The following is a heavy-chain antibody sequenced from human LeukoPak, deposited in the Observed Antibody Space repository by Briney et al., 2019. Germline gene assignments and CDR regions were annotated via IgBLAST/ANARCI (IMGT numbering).Heavy chain of an antibody. D-gene: IGHD6-13*01. CDR1: GDSISSKW. CDR2: IYYSGST. V-gene: IGHV4-4*02. Sequence: SGTLSLTCAVSGDSISSKWWSWVRQPPGKGLEWIGEIYYSGSTYYNPSLKSRVTISVDTSKNQFSLKLSSVTAADTAVYYCARDWYSSSLYYYGLDVWGQGTTVTVSS. J-gene: IGHJ6*02. CDR3: ARDWYSSSLYYYGLDV.